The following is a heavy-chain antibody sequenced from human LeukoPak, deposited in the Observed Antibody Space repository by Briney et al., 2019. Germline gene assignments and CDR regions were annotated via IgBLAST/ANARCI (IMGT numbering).Heavy chain of an antibody. D-gene: IGHD2-15*01. J-gene: IGHJ4*02. CDR2: ISSSSSYI. CDR1: GFTFSSYS. CDR3: ARAPHPYCSGGNCIYFDY. Sequence: GGSLRLSCAASGFTFSSYSMNWVRQAPGKGLEWVSSISSSSSYIYYTDSVKGRFTLSRDNAKKSLYLQMNSLRAEDTAVYYCARAPHPYCSGGNCIYFDYWGQGTLVTVSS. V-gene: IGHV3-21*01.